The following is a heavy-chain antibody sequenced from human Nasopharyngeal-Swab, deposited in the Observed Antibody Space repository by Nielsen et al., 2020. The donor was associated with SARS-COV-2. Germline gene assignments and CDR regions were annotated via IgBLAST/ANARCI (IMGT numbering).Heavy chain of an antibody. J-gene: IGHJ6*03. Sequence: LSLTCAASGFPFSSHAMSWVRQAPGKGLEWVSAISGSGGSTYYADSVKGRFTISRDNSKNTLYLQMNSLRAEDTAVYYCANTAVTSPSLYYYMDVWGKGTTVTVSS. CDR2: ISGSGGST. CDR1: GFPFSSHA. D-gene: IGHD4-17*01. V-gene: IGHV3-23*01. CDR3: ANTAVTSPSLYYYMDV.